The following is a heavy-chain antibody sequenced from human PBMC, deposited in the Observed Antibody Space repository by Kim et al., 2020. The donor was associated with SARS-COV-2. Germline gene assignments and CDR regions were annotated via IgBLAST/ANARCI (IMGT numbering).Heavy chain of an antibody. CDR3: ARATRSSGLWDSRAPRVSNWFDP. Sequence: SETLSLTCAVYGGSFSGYYWSWIRQPPGKGLEWIGEINHSGSTNYNPSLKSRVTISVDTSKNQFSLKLSSVTAADTAVYYCARATRSSGLWDSRAPRVSNWFDPWGQGTLVTVSS. V-gene: IGHV4-34*01. D-gene: IGHD3-22*01. CDR1: GGSFSGYY. J-gene: IGHJ5*02. CDR2: INHSGST.